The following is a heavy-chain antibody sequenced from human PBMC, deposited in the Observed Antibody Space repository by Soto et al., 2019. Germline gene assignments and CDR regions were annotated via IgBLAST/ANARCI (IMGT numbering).Heavy chain of an antibody. CDR1: GGTFSSYT. V-gene: IGHV1-46*01. CDR2: INPTGGAT. D-gene: IGHD3-16*01. CDR3: ARESGEPLDY. Sequence: ASVKVSCKASGGTFSSYTISWVRQAPGQGLEWMGIINPTGGATTYAQKFQGRVAMTRDTSTNTVYMELRSLRSEDTAVYYCARESGEPLDYWGQGTLVTVSS. J-gene: IGHJ4*02.